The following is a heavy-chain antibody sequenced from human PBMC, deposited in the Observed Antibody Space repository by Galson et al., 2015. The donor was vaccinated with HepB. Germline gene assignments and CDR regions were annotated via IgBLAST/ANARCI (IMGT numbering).Heavy chain of an antibody. CDR3: AKGRGANASSSTRYFDY. Sequence: SLRLSCAASGFTFSSYAMSWVRRAPGKGLEWVSGVSVGGGSTYYVDSVKGRFTISRDNSKNTLYLQMNSLRVEDTAIYYCAKGRGANASSSTRYFDYWGQGTTVTVSS. CDR1: GFTFSSYA. V-gene: IGHV3-23*01. J-gene: IGHJ4*03. CDR2: VSVGGGST. D-gene: IGHD6-6*01.